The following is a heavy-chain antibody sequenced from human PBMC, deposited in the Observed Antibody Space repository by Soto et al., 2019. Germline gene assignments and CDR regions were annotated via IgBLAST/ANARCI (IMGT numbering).Heavy chain of an antibody. CDR1: GFTFSSFW. J-gene: IGHJ6*02. V-gene: IGHV3-74*01. CDR3: ARDALIGNTDYGLDV. D-gene: IGHD2-21*01. CDR2: INTDGSDT. Sequence: GGSLRLSCAASGFTFSSFWMHWVRQAPGKGLVWVSRINTDGSDTAYADSVKGRFTISRGNAKSTLYLQVTSLRAEDTAVYYCARDALIGNTDYGLDVWGQGT.